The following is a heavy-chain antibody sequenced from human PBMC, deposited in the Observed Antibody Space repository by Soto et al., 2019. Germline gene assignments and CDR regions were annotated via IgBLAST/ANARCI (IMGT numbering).Heavy chain of an antibody. Sequence: QLQLQESGSGLVKPSQTLSLTCAVSGGSISSGGYSWSWIRQSPGKGLEWIGYIYHSGSTYYNPSLKSRVTISVDRSKNQFSLKLSSVTAADTAVYYCAREWSSSPTTNWFDPWGQGTLVTVSS. CDR3: AREWSSSPTTNWFDP. D-gene: IGHD6-13*01. CDR2: IYHSGST. V-gene: IGHV4-30-2*06. J-gene: IGHJ5*02. CDR1: GGSISSGGYS.